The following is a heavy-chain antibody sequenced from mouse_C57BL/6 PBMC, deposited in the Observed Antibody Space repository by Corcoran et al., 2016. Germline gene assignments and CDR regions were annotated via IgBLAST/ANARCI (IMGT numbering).Heavy chain of an antibody. D-gene: IGHD1-1*01. CDR2: INTYSGVP. Sequence: QIQLVQSGPELKKPGETVKISCKASGYTFTPYGMGWVKQAPGKGLKWMGGINTYSGVPTYADDFKGRFAFSLDTSASTAYLQINNLKNEDTATYFCAGGSSDGFAYWGQGTLVTVSA. V-gene: IGHV9-3*01. J-gene: IGHJ3*01. CDR3: AGGSSDGFAY. CDR1: GYTFTPYG.